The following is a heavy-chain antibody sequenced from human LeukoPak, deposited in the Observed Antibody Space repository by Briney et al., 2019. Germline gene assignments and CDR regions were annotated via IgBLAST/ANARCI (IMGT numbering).Heavy chain of an antibody. CDR1: GGSISRSDHY. J-gene: IGHJ4*02. D-gene: IGHD3-3*01. V-gene: IGHV4-30-4*01. CDR2: IYYNGIT. Sequence: SQTLSLTCSVSGGSISRSDHYWSWIRQPPGKGLEWIGNIYYNGITYYNSSLRSRVTMSVDTSQNQFSLKLSSVTATDTAVYYCAREFWSGSYSDKWGQGTLVTVSS. CDR3: AREFWSGSYSDK.